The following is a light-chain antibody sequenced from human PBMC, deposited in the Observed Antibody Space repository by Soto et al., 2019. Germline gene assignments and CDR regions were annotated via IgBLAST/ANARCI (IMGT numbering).Light chain of an antibody. Sequence: EIVLTQSPATLSLSPGERATVSCRASQSVSSYLAWYQQKPGQAPRLLIYDASIRATGIPARFSGSGSGTDFTLTINSLEPEDFAVYFCQQRGDWPPWTFGQGTRVDIK. CDR2: DAS. J-gene: IGKJ1*01. V-gene: IGKV3-11*01. CDR1: QSVSSY. CDR3: QQRGDWPPWT.